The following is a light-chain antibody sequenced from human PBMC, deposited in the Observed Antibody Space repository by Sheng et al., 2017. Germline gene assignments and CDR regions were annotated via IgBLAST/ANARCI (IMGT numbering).Light chain of an antibody. CDR3: QQTYGSLTWT. CDR1: QTISSK. CDR2: AAS. J-gene: IGKJ1*01. Sequence: DIQMTQSPSSLSASIGDRVTITCRASQTISSKLNWYQQKPGKAPKLLIYAASSLQSGVPSRFSGSGSGTDFTLTISSLQPEDFATYYCQQTYGSLTWTFGQGTKVEIK. V-gene: IGKV1-39*01.